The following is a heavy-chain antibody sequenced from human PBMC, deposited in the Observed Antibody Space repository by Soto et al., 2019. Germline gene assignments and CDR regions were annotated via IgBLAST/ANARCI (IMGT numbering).Heavy chain of an antibody. CDR3: ARGALLGYCSGGSCYKSAFES. D-gene: IGHD2-15*01. CDR2: IIPILGIA. CDR1: GGPFSSYT. Sequence: QVQPVQSGAEVKKPGSSVKVSCKASGGPFSSYTIRWVRQAPGQGLEWGGRIIPILGIANYAQQFQGRVKITGDNSTSQDYMALSSLRSEDTAVYYCARGALLGYCSGGSCYKSAFESWGQGKMVTVSS. V-gene: IGHV1-69*02. J-gene: IGHJ3*02.